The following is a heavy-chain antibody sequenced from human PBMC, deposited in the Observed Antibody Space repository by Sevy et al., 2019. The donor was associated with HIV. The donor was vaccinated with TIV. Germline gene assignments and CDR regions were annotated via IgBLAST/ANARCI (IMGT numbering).Heavy chain of an antibody. CDR1: GFTFSSYG. CDR2: IRYDGSNK. J-gene: IGHJ4*02. D-gene: IGHD4-4*01. V-gene: IGHV3-30*02. CDR3: AKDPHDYSNYEFDY. Sequence: GGSLRLSCAASGFTFSSYGMHWVRQAPGKGLEWVAFIRYDGSNKYYADSVKGRFTISRDNSKNTLYLQMNSLRAEDTAVYYCAKDPHDYSNYEFDYWGQRTLVTVSS.